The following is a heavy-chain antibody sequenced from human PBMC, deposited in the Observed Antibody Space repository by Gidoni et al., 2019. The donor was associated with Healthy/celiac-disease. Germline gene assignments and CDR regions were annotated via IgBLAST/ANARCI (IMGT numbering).Heavy chain of an antibody. J-gene: IGHJ5*02. CDR1: GYTFTSYA. V-gene: IGHV1-3*01. CDR2: INAGNGNT. Sequence: QVQLVQSGAEVKKPGASVKVSCKASGYTFTSYAMHWVRQAPGQRLEWMGWINAGNGNTKYPQKFQGRVTITRDTSASTAYMELSSLRSEDTAVYYCARLVVRGVNSVNPNWFDPWGQGTLVTVSS. CDR3: ARLVVRGVNSVNPNWFDP. D-gene: IGHD3-10*01.